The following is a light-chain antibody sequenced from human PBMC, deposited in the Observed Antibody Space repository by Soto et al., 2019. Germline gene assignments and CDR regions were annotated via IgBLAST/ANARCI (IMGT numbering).Light chain of an antibody. CDR2: GAS. CDR3: QQYNIWPRT. CDR1: QSVNSY. Sequence: EIVMTQSPATPSVSPGERVTLSCRASQSVNSYLAWYQQKSGQAPRLVIYGASSRATGIPARFSGSGSGTEFTLTISRLQSEDFAVYYCQQYNIWPRTFGQGTKVDIK. J-gene: IGKJ1*01. V-gene: IGKV3-15*01.